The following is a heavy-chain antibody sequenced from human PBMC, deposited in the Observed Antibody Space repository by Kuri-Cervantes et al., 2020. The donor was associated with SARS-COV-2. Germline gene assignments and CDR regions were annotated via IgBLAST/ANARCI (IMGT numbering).Heavy chain of an antibody. D-gene: IGHD1-26*01. CDR2: INYNAEST. J-gene: IGHJ3*02. Sequence: GGSLTLSCAASGFTFTTFAMSWVRQAPGKGREWVSTINYNAESTYHANSVKGRFNISRDNSKNTLYLQMNSLRAEDTAVYYGARTYSGSYSDAFDIWGQGTMVTVSS. V-gene: IGHV3-23*01. CDR3: ARTYSGSYSDAFDI. CDR1: GFTFTTFA.